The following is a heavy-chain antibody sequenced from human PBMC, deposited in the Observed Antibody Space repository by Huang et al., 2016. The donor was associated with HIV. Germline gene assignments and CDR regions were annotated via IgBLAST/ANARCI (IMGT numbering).Heavy chain of an antibody. J-gene: IGHJ4*02. V-gene: IGHV4-61*08. Sequence: QVQLQESGPGLVKPSETLSLTCTVSGGSVSSGDYNWSWIRQPPGKTLAWIGYVHDRGSTNYNPSRMGRVAMSVDTSKNQFSLRLSSVTAADTAVYYCARVGYSAGWYGDFDFWGQGTLVTVSS. CDR1: GGSVSSGDYN. D-gene: IGHD6-19*01. CDR2: VHDRGST. CDR3: ARVGYSAGWYGDFDF.